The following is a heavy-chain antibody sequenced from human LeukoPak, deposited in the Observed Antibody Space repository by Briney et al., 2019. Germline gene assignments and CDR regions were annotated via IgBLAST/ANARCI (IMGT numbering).Heavy chain of an antibody. CDR2: INPNSGGT. CDR1: GYTFTGYY. V-gene: IGHV1-2*02. CDR3: ARDINGKRRYYDSSGYFSGGSVY. D-gene: IGHD3-22*01. J-gene: IGHJ4*02. Sequence: GASVKVSCKASGYTFTGYYMHWVRQAPGQGLEWMGWINPNSGGTNYAQKFQGRVTMTRDTSISTAYMELSRLRSDDTAAYYCARDINGKRRYYDSSGYFSGGSVYWGQGTLVTVSS.